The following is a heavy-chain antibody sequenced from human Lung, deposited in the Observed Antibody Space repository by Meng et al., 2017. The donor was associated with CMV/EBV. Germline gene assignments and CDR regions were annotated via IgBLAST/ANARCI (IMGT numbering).Heavy chain of an antibody. CDR3: ARGGYSDYDVRGSDYYYGMDV. CDR1: GYTFISYG. V-gene: IGHV1-18*01. D-gene: IGHD5-12*01. CDR2: ISAYNGRT. J-gene: IGHJ6*02. Sequence: SVXVSXXASGYTFISYGISWVRQAPGQGLEWMGWISAYNGRTNYAQKFQGRVTMTTDTSTNTAYTELRSLRSDDTAVYFCARGGYSDYDVRGSDYYYGMDVWGRGXTVTVSS.